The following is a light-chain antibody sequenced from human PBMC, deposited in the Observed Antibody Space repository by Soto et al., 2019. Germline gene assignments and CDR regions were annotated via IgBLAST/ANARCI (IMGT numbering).Light chain of an antibody. CDR3: QQYNKWPQT. CDR1: QRASSN. Sequence: VSTQSAATLSVSPAGRATLYCRASQRASSNVAWYQQKPGQAPRLLIYGASTRATGVPARFSGSGSGTEFTLTISSLQSEDLAVYHCQQYNKWPQTFGQGTKADI. V-gene: IGKV3-15*01. CDR2: GAS. J-gene: IGKJ1*01.